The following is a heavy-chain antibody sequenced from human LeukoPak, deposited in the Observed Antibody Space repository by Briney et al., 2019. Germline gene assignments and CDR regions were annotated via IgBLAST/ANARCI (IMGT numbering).Heavy chain of an antibody. CDR1: GFTVSSTY. V-gene: IGHV3-53*01. Sequence: PGESLRLSCAASGFTVSSTYMSWVRQSPGKGLEWVSVVYKDGKMFYIDSVKGRFAISRDTSKNTVYLQMNNLRAEDTAVYYCASQHCSGGDCYFAGADPFDHWGQGTLVTVSS. CDR2: VYKDGKM. CDR3: ASQHCSGGDCYFAGADPFDH. D-gene: IGHD2-21*01. J-gene: IGHJ4*02.